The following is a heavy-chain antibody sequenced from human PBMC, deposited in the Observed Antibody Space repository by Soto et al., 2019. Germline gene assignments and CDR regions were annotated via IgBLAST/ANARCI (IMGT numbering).Heavy chain of an antibody. CDR1: GFSLSNARMG. CDR2: IFSNDEK. D-gene: IGHD3-3*01. CDR3: ARIGGLYYDFWSGYYMWFDP. J-gene: IGHJ5*02. V-gene: IGHV2-26*01. Sequence: QVTLKESGPVLVKPTETLTLTCTVSGFSLSNARMGVSWIRQPPGKALEWLAHIFSNDEKSYSTSLKSSLTISKDTSKSQVVLTMTNMDPVDTATYYCARIGGLYYDFWSGYYMWFDPWGQGTLVTVSS.